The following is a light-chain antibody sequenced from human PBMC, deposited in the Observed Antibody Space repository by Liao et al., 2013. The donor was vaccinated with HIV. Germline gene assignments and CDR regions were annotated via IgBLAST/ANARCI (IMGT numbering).Light chain of an antibody. CDR3: QAWDSSTLWV. Sequence: SYELTQPPSVSVVPGKTARITCGGNNIGSKSVHWYQQKPGQAPVLVIYYDTDRPSGIPERFSGSNSGNTATLTISGTQAMDEADYYCQAWDSSTLWVFGGGTKLTVL. CDR1: NIGSKS. J-gene: IGLJ3*02. CDR2: YDT. V-gene: IGLV3-21*01.